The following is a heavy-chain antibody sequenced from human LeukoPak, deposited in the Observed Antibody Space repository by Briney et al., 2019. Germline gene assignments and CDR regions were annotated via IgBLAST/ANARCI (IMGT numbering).Heavy chain of an antibody. CDR1: GGSISSGGYY. Sequence: SETLSLTCTVSGGSISSGGYYWSWIRQPPGKGLEWIGYIYHSGSTYYHPSLKSRVTISVDTSKNQFSLKLSSVTAADTAVYYCARDKMVGDIDYWGQGTLVTVSS. J-gene: IGHJ4*02. D-gene: IGHD1-26*01. CDR3: ARDKMVGDIDY. V-gene: IGHV4-30-2*01. CDR2: IYHSGST.